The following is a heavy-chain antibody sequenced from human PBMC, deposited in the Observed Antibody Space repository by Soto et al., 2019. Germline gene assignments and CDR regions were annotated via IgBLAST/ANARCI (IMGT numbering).Heavy chain of an antibody. CDR2: ISGSGQTT. D-gene: IGHD4-4*01. CDR3: EKSRGDSWTTYFFDY. CDR1: GFTFDDYA. Sequence: GGSLRLSCAASGFTFDDYAMHWVRQAPGKGLEWVSGISGSGQTTHYKDSVKGRFTISRDNFRNTLYLQVNSLRAEDTAIYFCEKSRGDSWTTYFFDYWGQGALVNVSS. V-gene: IGHV3-23*01. J-gene: IGHJ4*02.